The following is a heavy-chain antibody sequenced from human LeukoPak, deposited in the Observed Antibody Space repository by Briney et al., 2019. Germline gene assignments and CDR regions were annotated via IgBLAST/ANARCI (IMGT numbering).Heavy chain of an antibody. CDR2: ISYDGSNK. CDR1: GFTFSSYA. J-gene: IGHJ4*02. Sequence: GGSLRLSCAASGFTFSSYAMHWVRQAPGKGLEWVAVISYDGSNKYYADSVKGRFTISRDNSKNTLYLQMNSLRAEDTAVYYCARRMYYYDSSGYYWTYFDYWGQGTLVTVSS. CDR3: ARRMYYYDSSGYYWTYFDY. D-gene: IGHD3-22*01. V-gene: IGHV3-30-3*01.